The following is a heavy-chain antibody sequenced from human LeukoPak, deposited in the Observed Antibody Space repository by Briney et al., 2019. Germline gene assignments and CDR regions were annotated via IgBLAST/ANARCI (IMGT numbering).Heavy chain of an antibody. CDR3: ARDGSDTAMVRSGDY. Sequence: ASVKVSCKASGYTFTSYGISWVRQAPGQGLEWMGWISAYNGNTNYAQKLQGRVTMTTDTSTSTVYMELSSLRSEDTAVYYCARDGSDTAMVRSGDYWGQGTLVTVSS. V-gene: IGHV1-18*01. CDR2: ISAYNGNT. D-gene: IGHD5-18*01. CDR1: GYTFTSYG. J-gene: IGHJ4*02.